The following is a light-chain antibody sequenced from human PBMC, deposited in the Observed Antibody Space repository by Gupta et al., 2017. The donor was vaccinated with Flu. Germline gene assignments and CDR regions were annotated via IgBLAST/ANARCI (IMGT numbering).Light chain of an antibody. CDR2: AAP. CDR1: QSISSY. J-gene: IGKJ5*01. CDR3: QQSYTTPSIT. V-gene: IGKV1-39*01. Sequence: DRVTITCRASQSISSYLNWYQQKPGKAPKLLIYAAPSLQSGVPSRFSGSGSGTDFTLTISSLQPEDFATFYCQQSYTTPSITFGQGTRLEIK.